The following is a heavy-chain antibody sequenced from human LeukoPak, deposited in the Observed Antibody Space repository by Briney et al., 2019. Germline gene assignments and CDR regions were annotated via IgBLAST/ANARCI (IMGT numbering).Heavy chain of an antibody. D-gene: IGHD1-26*01. CDR1: GGTFSSYA. Sequence: ASVKVSCKASGGTFSSYAMSWVRQAPGKGLEWVSAISGSGGSTYYADSVKGRFTISRDNSKNTLYLQMNSLRAEDTAVYYCAKVSGSYYKGIDYWGQGTLVTVSS. J-gene: IGHJ4*02. CDR2: ISGSGGST. CDR3: AKVSGSYYKGIDY. V-gene: IGHV3-23*01.